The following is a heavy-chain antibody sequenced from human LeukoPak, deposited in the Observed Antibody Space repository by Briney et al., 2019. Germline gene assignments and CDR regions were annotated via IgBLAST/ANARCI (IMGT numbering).Heavy chain of an antibody. CDR1: GGSISSSSYY. CDR2: IYYSGST. D-gene: IGHD6-19*01. J-gene: IGHJ5*02. Sequence: SETLSLTCTVSGGSISSSSYYWGWIRQPPGKGLEWIGSIYYSGSTYYNPSLKSRVTISVDTSKNQFSLKLSSVTAADTAVYYCARHRDSSGWPPDWFDPWGQGTLVTVSS. CDR3: ARHRDSSGWPPDWFDP. V-gene: IGHV4-39*01.